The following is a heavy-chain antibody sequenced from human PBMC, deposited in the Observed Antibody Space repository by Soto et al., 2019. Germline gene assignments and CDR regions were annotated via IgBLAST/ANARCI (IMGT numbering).Heavy chain of an antibody. CDR2: FDPEDGET. V-gene: IGHV1-24*01. Sequence: ASVKVSCKVSGYTLTELSMHWVRQAPGKGLEWMGGFDPEDGETIYAQKFQGRVTMTEDTSTDTAYMELSSLRSEDTAVYYCATVVYYGSGSYYLTPFDYWGQGXLVTVSS. CDR3: ATVVYYGSGSYYLTPFDY. CDR1: GYTLTELS. J-gene: IGHJ4*02. D-gene: IGHD3-10*01.